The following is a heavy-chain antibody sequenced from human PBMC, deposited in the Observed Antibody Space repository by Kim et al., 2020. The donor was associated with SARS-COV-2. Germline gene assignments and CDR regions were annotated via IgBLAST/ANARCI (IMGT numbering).Heavy chain of an antibody. Sequence: SETLSLTCTVSGYSISSGYYWGWIRQPPGKGLEWIVSIYHSGSTYYNPSLKSRVTISVDTSKNQFSLKLSSVTAADTAVYYCSRVGTDTAMVIPDYWGQGTLVTVSS. D-gene: IGHD5-18*01. CDR3: SRVGTDTAMVIPDY. CDR2: IYHSGST. V-gene: IGHV4-38-2*02. J-gene: IGHJ4*02. CDR1: GYSISSGYY.